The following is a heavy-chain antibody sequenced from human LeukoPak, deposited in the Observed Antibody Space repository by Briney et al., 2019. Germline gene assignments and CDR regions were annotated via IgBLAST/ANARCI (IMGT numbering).Heavy chain of an antibody. Sequence: PSETLSLICTVSGGSISSYYWSWIRQPPGKGLEWIGYNYYSGSTNYNPSLKSRVTISVDKSKNQFSLKLSSVTAADTAMYYCARAGIVGAEDNWFDPWGQGTLVTVSS. J-gene: IGHJ5*02. V-gene: IGHV4-59*12. D-gene: IGHD1-26*01. CDR1: GGSISSYY. CDR2: NYYSGST. CDR3: ARAGIVGAEDNWFDP.